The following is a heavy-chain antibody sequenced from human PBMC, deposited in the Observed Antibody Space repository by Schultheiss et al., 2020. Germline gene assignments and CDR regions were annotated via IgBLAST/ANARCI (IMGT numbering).Heavy chain of an antibody. CDR3: ATAWELELFH. CDR1: GYTFTGYY. CDR2: MNPNSGNT. V-gene: IGHV1-2*02. J-gene: IGHJ4*02. Sequence: ASVKVSCKASGYTFTGYYMHWVRQAPGQGLEWMGWMNPNSGNTGYAQKFQGRVTMTRDTSISTAYMELSRLRSEDTAVYYCATAWELELFHWGQGTLVTVSS. D-gene: IGHD1-7*01.